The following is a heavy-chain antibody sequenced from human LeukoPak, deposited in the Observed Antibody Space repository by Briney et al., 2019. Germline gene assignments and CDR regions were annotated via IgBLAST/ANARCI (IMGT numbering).Heavy chain of an antibody. Sequence: RPSETLSLTCTVSGGSISSSAYSWGWIRQPPGKGLEWIGNIYYSGNTYYNPSLKSRVTMSVDTSKNQFSLKLSSVTAADTAVYYCARMGSPGDTAMVMRFDYWGQGTLVTVSS. V-gene: IGHV4-39*07. D-gene: IGHD5-18*01. J-gene: IGHJ4*02. CDR1: GGSISSSAYS. CDR3: ARMGSPGDTAMVMRFDY. CDR2: IYYSGNT.